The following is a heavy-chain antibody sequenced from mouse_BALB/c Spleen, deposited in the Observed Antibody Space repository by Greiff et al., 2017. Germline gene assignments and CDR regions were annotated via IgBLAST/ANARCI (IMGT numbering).Heavy chain of an antibody. Sequence: VKLVESGGGLVKPGGSLKLSCAASGFTFSSYAMSWVRQTPEKRLEWVASISSGGSTYYPDSVKGRFTISRDNARNILYLQMSSLRSEDTAMYYCARGGNYYGSSSYAMDYWGQGTSVTVSS. CDR1: GFTFSSYA. CDR3: ARGGNYYGSSSYAMDY. D-gene: IGHD1-1*01. V-gene: IGHV5-6-5*01. CDR2: ISSGGST. J-gene: IGHJ4*01.